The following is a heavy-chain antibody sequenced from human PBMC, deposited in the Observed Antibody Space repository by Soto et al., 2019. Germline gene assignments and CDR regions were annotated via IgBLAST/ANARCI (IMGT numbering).Heavy chain of an antibody. CDR3: TSELIETTKGAHWFDP. Sequence: EVQLVESGGGLVKPGGSLRLSCAASGFTFSNAWMNWVRQAPGKGLEWVGRIKSKTDGGTTDYAAPVKGRFTISRDDSKNTLYLQMNSLKTEDPAVYYCTSELIETTKGAHWFDPWGQGTLVTVSS. V-gene: IGHV3-15*07. J-gene: IGHJ5*02. CDR2: IKSKTDGGTT. CDR1: GFTFSNAW. D-gene: IGHD4-4*01.